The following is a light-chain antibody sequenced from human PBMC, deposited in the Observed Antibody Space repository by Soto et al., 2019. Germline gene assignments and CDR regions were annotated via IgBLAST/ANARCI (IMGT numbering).Light chain of an antibody. CDR3: QQFDSSPLT. CDR2: NAS. V-gene: IGKV3-20*01. Sequence: EIVLTQSPGTLSLSPGERATLSFRASQSVISSQLAWYQQKPGQAPRLPIYNASTRATGIPDRFSGSGSVTDFKLSNSRLEPEACAVYYCQQFDSSPLTFGGGTKVESK. CDR1: QSVISSQ. J-gene: IGKJ4*01.